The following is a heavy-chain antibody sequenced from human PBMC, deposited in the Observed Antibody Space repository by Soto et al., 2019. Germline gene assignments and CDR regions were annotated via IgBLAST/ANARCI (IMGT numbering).Heavy chain of an antibody. CDR1: GYTFTSYG. V-gene: IGHV1-18*01. Sequence: GASVKVSCKASGYTFTSYGISWVRQAPGQGLEWMGWISAYNGNTNYAQKLQGRVTMTTDTSTSTAYMELRSLRSDDTAVYYYARDSGRGSGSLSSYWGQGTLVTVSS. CDR3: ARDSGRGSGSLSSY. CDR2: ISAYNGNT. J-gene: IGHJ4*02. D-gene: IGHD3-10*01.